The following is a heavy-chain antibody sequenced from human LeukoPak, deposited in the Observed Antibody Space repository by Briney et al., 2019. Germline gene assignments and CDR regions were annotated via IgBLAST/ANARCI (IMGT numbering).Heavy chain of an antibody. V-gene: IGHV1-18*01. CDR3: ARDSSDYYDSSGYYYY. D-gene: IGHD3-22*01. Sequence: ASVKVSCKAPGYTFTSYGISWVRQAPGQGLEWMGWISAYSGNTNYAQKLQGRVTMTTDTSTSTAYMELRSLRSDDTAVYYCARDSSDYYDSSGYYYYWGQGTLVTVSS. J-gene: IGHJ4*02. CDR2: ISAYSGNT. CDR1: GYTFTSYG.